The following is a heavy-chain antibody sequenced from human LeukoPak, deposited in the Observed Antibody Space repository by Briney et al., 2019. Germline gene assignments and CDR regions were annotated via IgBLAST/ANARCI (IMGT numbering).Heavy chain of an antibody. J-gene: IGHJ5*02. D-gene: IGHD3-10*01. Sequence: PGESLKISFKGSGXSFTSYWISWVRQMPGKGLEWMGRIDPSDSYTNYSPSFQGHVTISADKSISTAYLQWSSLKASDTAMYYCARQMVRGRWFDPWGQGTLVTVSS. CDR1: GXSFTSYW. CDR3: ARQMVRGRWFDP. V-gene: IGHV5-10-1*01. CDR2: IDPSDSYT.